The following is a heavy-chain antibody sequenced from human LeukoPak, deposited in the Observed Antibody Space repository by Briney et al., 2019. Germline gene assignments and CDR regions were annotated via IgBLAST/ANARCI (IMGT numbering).Heavy chain of an antibody. V-gene: IGHV3-11*06. D-gene: IGHD3-22*01. Sequence: PGGSLRLSCAASGFTFSDYYVSWIRQAPGKGLEWVSSISSSSSYIYYADSVKGRFTISRDNAKNSLYLQMNSLRAEDTAVYYCARDDANYYDSSGYDYWGQGTLVTVSS. CDR3: ARDDANYYDSSGYDY. CDR1: GFTFSDYY. CDR2: ISSSSSYI. J-gene: IGHJ4*02.